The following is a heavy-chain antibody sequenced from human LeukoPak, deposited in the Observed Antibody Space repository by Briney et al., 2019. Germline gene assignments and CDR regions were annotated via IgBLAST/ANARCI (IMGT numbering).Heavy chain of an antibody. D-gene: IGHD3-10*01. Sequence: GGSLRLSCAVSGFTVRSNYMSWVRQAPGKGPEWVSVIYSGGEKFYTDSVKGRFTISRDNSKKTLYLQMNSLTAEDTAVYYCVKDVWFGESNWGQGSLVTVSS. CDR3: VKDVWFGESN. J-gene: IGHJ4*02. CDR1: GFTVRSNY. V-gene: IGHV3-53*01. CDR2: IYSGGEK.